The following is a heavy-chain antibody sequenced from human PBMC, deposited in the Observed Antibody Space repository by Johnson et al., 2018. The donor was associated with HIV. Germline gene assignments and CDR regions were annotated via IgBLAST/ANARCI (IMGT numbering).Heavy chain of an antibody. V-gene: IGHV3-66*01. D-gene: IGHD6-13*01. CDR1: GFTVSYNY. CDR3: AREQLVLGSFRSDAFDI. J-gene: IGHJ3*02. CDR2: IYSDSDT. Sequence: VHLVESGGGLVQPGGSLRLSCAASGFTVSYNYMNWVRQAPGKGLEWVSIIYSDSDTYYADSVKGRFTIYRDNSKNTLYLQMNSLRAEDTAVYYCAREQLVLGSFRSDAFDIWGQGTMVTVSS.